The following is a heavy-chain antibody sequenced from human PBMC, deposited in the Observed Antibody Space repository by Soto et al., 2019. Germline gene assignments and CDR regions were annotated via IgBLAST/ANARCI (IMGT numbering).Heavy chain of an antibody. CDR3: ARHLSIAASPDNWFDP. CDR1: GGSISSYY. V-gene: IGHV4-59*08. J-gene: IGHJ5*02. CDR2: IYYSGST. D-gene: IGHD6-6*01. Sequence: SETLSLTCTVSGGSISSYYWSWIRQPPGKGLEWIGYIYYSGSTNYNPSLKSRVTISVDTSKNQFSLKLSSVTAADTAVYYCARHLSIAASPDNWFDPWGQGTLVTVSS.